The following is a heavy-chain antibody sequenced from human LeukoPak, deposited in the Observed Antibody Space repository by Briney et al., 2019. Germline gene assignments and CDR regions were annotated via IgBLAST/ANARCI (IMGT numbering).Heavy chain of an antibody. D-gene: IGHD3-10*01. Sequence: PGGSLRLSCAASGFTFSSYAMSWVRQAPGKGLEWVSGISWNSGSIGYADSVKGRFTISRDNAKNSLYLQMNSLRAEDTALYYCAKVGHYGSGSNPRGAFDIWGQGTMVTVSS. CDR3: AKVGHYGSGSNPRGAFDI. CDR1: GFTFSSYA. J-gene: IGHJ3*02. V-gene: IGHV3-9*01. CDR2: ISWNSGSI.